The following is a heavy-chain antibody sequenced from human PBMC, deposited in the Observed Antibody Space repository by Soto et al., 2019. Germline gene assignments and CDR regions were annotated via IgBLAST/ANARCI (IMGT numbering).Heavy chain of an antibody. CDR3: EKDSRGYYDSSGYYAFDH. CDR1: GFTFSSYA. D-gene: IGHD3-22*01. V-gene: IGHV3-23*01. CDR2: ISGSGGST. Sequence: PGGSLRLSCAASGFTFSSYAMSWVRQAPGKGLEWVSAISGSGGSTYYADSVKGRFTISRDKSKNTLYLQMNSLRAEDTAVYYCEKDSRGYYDSSGYYAFDHWGQGALVTVSS. J-gene: IGHJ4*02.